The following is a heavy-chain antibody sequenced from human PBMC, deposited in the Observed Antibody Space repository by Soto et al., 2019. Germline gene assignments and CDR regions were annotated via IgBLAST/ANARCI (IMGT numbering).Heavy chain of an antibody. CDR2: IYYSGST. J-gene: IGHJ4*02. V-gene: IGHV4-39*01. Sequence: SETLSLTCTVSGGSISSSSYYWGWIRQPPGKGLEWIGSIYYSGSTYYNPSLKSRVTISVDTSKNQFSLKLSSVTAADTAVYYCARCRPGYYFDYWGQGTLVTVSS. CDR3: ARCRPGYYFDY. CDR1: GGSISSSSYY.